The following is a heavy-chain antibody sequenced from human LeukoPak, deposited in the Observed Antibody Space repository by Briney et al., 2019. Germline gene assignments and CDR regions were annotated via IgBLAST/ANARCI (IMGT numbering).Heavy chain of an antibody. CDR2: IDSDGSRI. V-gene: IGHV3-74*03. J-gene: IGHJ6*04. CDR3: AELGITMIGGV. Sequence: GGSLRLSCEGSGLTFSTSWMHWVRQAPGKGLVGVSRIDSDGSRITYADSVKGRFTISRDNAKNSLYLQMNSLRAEDTAVYYCAELGITMIGGVWGKGTTVTISS. D-gene: IGHD3-10*02. CDR1: GLTFSTSW.